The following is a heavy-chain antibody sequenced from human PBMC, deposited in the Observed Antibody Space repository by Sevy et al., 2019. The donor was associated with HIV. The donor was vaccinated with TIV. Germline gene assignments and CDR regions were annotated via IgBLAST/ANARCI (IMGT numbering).Heavy chain of an antibody. CDR1: GYTFTSYG. V-gene: IGHV1-18*04. CDR2: ISAYNGNT. D-gene: IGHD2-2*01. Sequence: ASVKVSCKASGYTFTSYGISWVRQAPGQGLEWMGWISAYNGNTNYAQKLQGRVTMTTDTSTSTAYMELRSLRSDDTAVDYCARRIVVVPAAMPAVYYYYYMDVWGKGTTVTVSS. CDR3: ARRIVVVPAAMPAVYYYYYMDV. J-gene: IGHJ6*03.